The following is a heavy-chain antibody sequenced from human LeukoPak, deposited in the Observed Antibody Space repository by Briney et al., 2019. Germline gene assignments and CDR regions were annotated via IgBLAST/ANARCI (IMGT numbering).Heavy chain of an antibody. CDR3: ARRFAVAGLYYFDY. CDR1: GGSFSGYY. D-gene: IGHD6-19*01. Sequence: PSETLSLTCAVYGGSFSGYYWSWIRQPPGKGLEWIGEINHSGSTNYNPSLKSRVTISVDTSKNQFSLKLSSVTAADTAVYYCARRFAVAGLYYFDYWGQGTLVTVSS. CDR2: INHSGST. V-gene: IGHV4-34*01. J-gene: IGHJ4*02.